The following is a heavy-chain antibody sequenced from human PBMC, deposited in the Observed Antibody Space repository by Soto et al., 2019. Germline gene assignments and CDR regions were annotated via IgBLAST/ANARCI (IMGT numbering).Heavy chain of an antibody. Sequence: SETLSLTCTVSGGSISSGGYYWSWIRQHPGKGLEWIGYIYYSGSTYYNPSLKSRVTISVDTSKNQFSLKLSSVTAADTAVYYCARVTYYDLLPDYWGQGTLVTVSS. CDR1: GGSISSGGYY. V-gene: IGHV4-31*03. CDR2: IYYSGST. J-gene: IGHJ4*02. CDR3: ARVTYYDLLPDY. D-gene: IGHD3-3*01.